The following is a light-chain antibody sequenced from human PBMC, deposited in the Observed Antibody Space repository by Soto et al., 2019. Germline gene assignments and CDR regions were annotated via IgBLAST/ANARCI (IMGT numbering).Light chain of an antibody. CDR1: QSVSRK. J-gene: IGKJ1*01. Sequence: EILMTQSPATLSVSPGERATLSCGASQSVSRKLAWYQQRPGQAPRLLIYGASTRATAIPARFSGSGSGTEFTLPISSLKSEDFAVYYCQQYNNWHTWTFGQGTKVDIK. CDR3: QQYNNWHTWT. V-gene: IGKV3-15*01. CDR2: GAS.